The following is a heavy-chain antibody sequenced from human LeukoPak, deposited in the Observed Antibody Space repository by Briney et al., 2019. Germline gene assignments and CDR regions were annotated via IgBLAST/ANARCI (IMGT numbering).Heavy chain of an antibody. CDR1: GFTFSSYG. Sequence: GGSLRLSCAASGFTFSSYGMHWVRQAPGKGLEWVAFIRHDGSNKYYADSVKGRFTISRDNSKNRLYLQMNSLRAGDTAVYYCAKDRCSNGIGCYYYYMEVWGKGTTVTISS. V-gene: IGHV3-30*02. J-gene: IGHJ6*03. CDR2: IRHDGSNK. D-gene: IGHD2-8*01. CDR3: AKDRCSNGIGCYYYYMEV.